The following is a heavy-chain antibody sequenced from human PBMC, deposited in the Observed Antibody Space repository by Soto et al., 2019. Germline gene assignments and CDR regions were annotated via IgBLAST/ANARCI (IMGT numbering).Heavy chain of an antibody. Sequence: PSETLSLTCAIPGAPITWGDYSWNWIRQPPGKGLELIGYIFHGGTTYYNPSLRSRVTISVDRSRTQFSLKMSSVTAADTAVYYCARGRVVVPAAVMFNCLDPWGQGALVTVSS. V-gene: IGHV4-30-2*01. J-gene: IGHJ5*02. CDR3: ARGRVVVPAAVMFNCLDP. D-gene: IGHD2-2*01. CDR1: GAPITWGDYS. CDR2: IFHGGTT.